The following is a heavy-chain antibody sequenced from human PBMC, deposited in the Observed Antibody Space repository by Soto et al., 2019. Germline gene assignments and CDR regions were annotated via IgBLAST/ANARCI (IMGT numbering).Heavy chain of an antibody. V-gene: IGHV1-3*01. CDR3: ARGGSSPATPFDY. CDR1: GYTFTSYA. D-gene: IGHD6-6*01. CDR2: INAGNGNT. J-gene: IGHJ4*02. Sequence: QVQLVQSGAEVKKPGASVKVSCKASGYTFTSYAMHWVRQAPGQRLEWMGWINAGNGNTKYSQKFQGRVTITRDTSASTGYMELSSLRSEDTAVYYCARGGSSPATPFDYWGQGTLVTVSS.